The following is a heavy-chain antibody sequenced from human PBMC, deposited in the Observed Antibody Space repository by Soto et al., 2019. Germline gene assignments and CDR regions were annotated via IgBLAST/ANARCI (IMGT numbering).Heavy chain of an antibody. D-gene: IGHD1-1*01. CDR2: IYYSGST. CDR3: ARGRASRGQYKYYYYYYMDV. CDR1: GGSISSGDYY. V-gene: IGHV4-30-4*01. Sequence: SETLSLTCTVSGGSISSGDYYWSWIRQPPGKGLEWIGYIYYSGSTYYNPSLKSRVTISVDTSKNQFSLKLSSVTAADTAVYYCARGRASRGQYKYYYYYYMDVWGKGTTVTVSS. J-gene: IGHJ6*03.